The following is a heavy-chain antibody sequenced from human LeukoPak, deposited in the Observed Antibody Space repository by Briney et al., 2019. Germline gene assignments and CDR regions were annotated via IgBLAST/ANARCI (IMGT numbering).Heavy chain of an antibody. D-gene: IGHD5-18*01. Sequence: ASVKVSCKVSGYTLTELSMHWVRQAPGKGLEWMGGFDPEDGETIYAQKFQGRVTMTEDTSTDTAYMELSSLRSEDTAVYYCARDKGEGYSYGYNFDYWGQGTLVTVSS. CDR3: ARDKGEGYSYGYNFDY. CDR1: GYTLTELS. J-gene: IGHJ4*02. CDR2: FDPEDGET. V-gene: IGHV1-24*01.